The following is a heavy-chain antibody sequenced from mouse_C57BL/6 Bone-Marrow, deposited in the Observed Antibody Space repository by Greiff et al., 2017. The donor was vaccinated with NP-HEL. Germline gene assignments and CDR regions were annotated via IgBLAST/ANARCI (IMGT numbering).Heavy chain of an antibody. CDR1: GYTFTSYD. J-gene: IGHJ1*03. Sequence: VQLQQSGPELVKPGASVKLSCKASGYTFTSYDINWVKQRPGQGLEWIGWIYPRDGSTKYNEKFKGKATLTVDTSSSTAYMELHSLTSEDSAVYFCATYYYGSSPYWYFDVWGTGTTVTVSS. CDR2: IYPRDGST. V-gene: IGHV1-85*01. CDR3: ATYYYGSSPYWYFDV. D-gene: IGHD1-1*01.